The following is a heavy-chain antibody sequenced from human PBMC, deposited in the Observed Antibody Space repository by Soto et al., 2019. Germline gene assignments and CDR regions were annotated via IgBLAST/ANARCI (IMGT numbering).Heavy chain of an antibody. Sequence: SQTLSLTCAISGDSVSSNSAAWNWIRQSPSRGLEWLGRTYYRSKWYNDYAVSVKSRITINPDTSKNQFSLQLNSVTPEDTAVYYCAREDSSITMIVVYGMDVWGQGTTVTVSS. CDR2: TYYRSKWYN. V-gene: IGHV6-1*01. D-gene: IGHD3-22*01. J-gene: IGHJ6*02. CDR3: AREDSSITMIVVYGMDV. CDR1: GDSVSSNSAA.